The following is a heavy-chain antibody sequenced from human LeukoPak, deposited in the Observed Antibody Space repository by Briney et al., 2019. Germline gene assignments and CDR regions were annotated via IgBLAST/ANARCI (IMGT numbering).Heavy chain of an antibody. V-gene: IGHV1-69*01. CDR3: ARVNCGGDCYSDRGAFDI. Sequence: SVKVSCKASGGTFSSYTITWVRQAPGQGLEWMGGIIPIFDTANYAQKFQGRVTITADESTSTAYMELSSVRSKDTAVYYCARVNCGGDCYSDRGAFDIWGQGTMVTVSS. CDR1: GGTFSSYT. CDR2: IIPIFDTA. D-gene: IGHD2-21*02. J-gene: IGHJ3*02.